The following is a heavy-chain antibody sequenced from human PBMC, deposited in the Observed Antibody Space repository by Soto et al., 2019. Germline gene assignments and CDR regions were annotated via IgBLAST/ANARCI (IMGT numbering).Heavy chain of an antibody. D-gene: IGHD5-18*01. J-gene: IGHJ4*02. Sequence: KPSETLSLTCAVYGGSFSGYYWSWIRQPPGKGLEWIGEINHSGSTNYNPSLKSRVTISVDTSKNQFSLKLSSVTAADTAVYYCARAGYSYGSAFDYWGQGTLVTVSS. CDR1: GGSFSGYY. CDR2: INHSGST. V-gene: IGHV4-34*01. CDR3: ARAGYSYGSAFDY.